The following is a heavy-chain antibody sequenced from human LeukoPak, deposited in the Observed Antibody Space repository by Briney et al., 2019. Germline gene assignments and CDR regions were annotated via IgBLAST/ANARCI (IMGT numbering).Heavy chain of an antibody. D-gene: IGHD2-15*01. CDR3: AKGSASGRPYYFDS. J-gene: IGHJ4*02. V-gene: IGHV3-23*01. CDR1: GFTFSSYA. Sequence: PGGSLRLSCAASGFTFSSYAMSWVRQAPGKGLEWVSAISGGGGSTYYADSVKGRFTISRDNSKNTLYLQMNSLRAEDSAIFYCAKGSASGRPYYFDSWGQGILVTVSS. CDR2: ISGGGGST.